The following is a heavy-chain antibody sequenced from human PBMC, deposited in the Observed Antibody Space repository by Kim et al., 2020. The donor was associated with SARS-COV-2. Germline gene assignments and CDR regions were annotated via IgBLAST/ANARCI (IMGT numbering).Heavy chain of an antibody. J-gene: IGHJ5*02. Sequence: PSVRGQVTISADKSISTAYLQWSSLKASDTAMYYCARRMPAAGTLVWFDPWGQGTLVTVSS. CDR3: ARRMPAAGTLVWFDP. D-gene: IGHD6-13*01. V-gene: IGHV5-51*01.